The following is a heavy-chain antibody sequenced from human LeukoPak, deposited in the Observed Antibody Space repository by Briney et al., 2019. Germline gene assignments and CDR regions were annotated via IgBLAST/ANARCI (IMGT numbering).Heavy chain of an antibody. CDR1: GYSFTTYF. CDR3: ARGNYGSGSWCDY. D-gene: IGHD3-10*01. V-gene: IGHV5-51*01. Sequence: GESLKISCKGSGYSFTTYFIGCVRQMPGKGLEWVGAVNPGDSHTTFSPSFQGHVTISADKSIGTAYLQWGSLKASDTAMYYCARGNYGSGSWCDYWGQGTLVTVSS. CDR2: VNPGDSHT. J-gene: IGHJ4*02.